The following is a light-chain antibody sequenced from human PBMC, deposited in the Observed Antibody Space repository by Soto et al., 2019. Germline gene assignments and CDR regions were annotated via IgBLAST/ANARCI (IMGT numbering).Light chain of an antibody. CDR3: QQYNNWPQT. CDR2: GAS. CDR1: QSVSSN. V-gene: IGKV3-15*01. Sequence: EIVMTQSPVTLTVSPGERATLSCRASQSVSSNLAWYQQKPGQAPRLLINGASTRATGIPARFSGSGSGTEFTLTISSLQSEDFAVYYCQQYNNWPQTFGQGTKVDI. J-gene: IGKJ1*01.